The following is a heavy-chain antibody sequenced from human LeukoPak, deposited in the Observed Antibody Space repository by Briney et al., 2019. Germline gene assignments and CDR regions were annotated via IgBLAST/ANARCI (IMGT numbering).Heavy chain of an antibody. J-gene: IGHJ5*02. CDR1: GFTFSNYG. V-gene: IGHV3-30*02. CDR3: ARVPIAARPHWFGP. D-gene: IGHD6-6*01. CDR2: IRYDGTEK. Sequence: GGSLRLSCAASGFTFSNYGMHWVRQAPGKGLEWVAFIRYDGTEKFYGDSVKGRFTISRDNSKNTLYLQVNSLRPEDAAVYYCARVPIAARPHWFGPWGQGTLVTVSS.